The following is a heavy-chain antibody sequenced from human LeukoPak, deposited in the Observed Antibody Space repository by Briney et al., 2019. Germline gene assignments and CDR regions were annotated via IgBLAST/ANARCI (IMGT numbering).Heavy chain of an antibody. J-gene: IGHJ4*02. V-gene: IGHV3-48*03. CDR1: GFTLSSYE. Sequence: GGSLRLSCAASGFTLSSYEMNWVRQAPGKGLEWVSYISSSGSTIYYADSVKGRFTISRDNAKNSLYLQMNSLRAEDTAVYFCARGHYGLDQWGQGTLVTVSS. D-gene: IGHD4-17*01. CDR3: ARGHYGLDQ. CDR2: ISSSGSTI.